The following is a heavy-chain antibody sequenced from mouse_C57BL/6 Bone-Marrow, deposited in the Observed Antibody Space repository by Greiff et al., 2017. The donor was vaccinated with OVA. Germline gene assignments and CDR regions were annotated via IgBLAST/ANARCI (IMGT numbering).Heavy chain of an antibody. Sequence: EVKLMESGPELVKPGASVKISCKASGYSFTDYNMNWVKQSNGKSLEWIGVINPNYGTTSYNQKFKGKATLTVDQSSSTAYMQLNSLTSEDSAVYYWARKPLGRGWYFDVWGTGTTVTVSS. CDR1: GYSFTDYN. V-gene: IGHV1-39*01. CDR3: ARKPLGRGWYFDV. D-gene: IGHD6-1*01. J-gene: IGHJ1*03. CDR2: INPNYGTT.